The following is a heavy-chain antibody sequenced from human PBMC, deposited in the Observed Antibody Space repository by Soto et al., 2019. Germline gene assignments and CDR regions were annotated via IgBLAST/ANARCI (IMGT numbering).Heavy chain of an antibody. D-gene: IGHD4-17*01. V-gene: IGHV1-18*01. CDR3: ARTLYGDNVDY. CDR2: INTHNGNT. J-gene: IGHJ4*02. Sequence: ASVKVSCKASGYTFTTYGISWVRQAPGQGLEWLGWINTHNGNTNYAQNLQGRVIMTADTSTSTAYMELRSLRSEDTAVYYCARTLYGDNVDYWGQGTLVTVSS. CDR1: GYTFTTYG.